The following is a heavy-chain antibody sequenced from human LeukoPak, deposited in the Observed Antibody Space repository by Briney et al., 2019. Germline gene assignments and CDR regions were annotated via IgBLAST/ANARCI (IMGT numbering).Heavy chain of an antibody. D-gene: IGHD3-22*01. CDR3: ARGLNYDSRALDI. CDR2: IYYSGST. CDR1: GGSISSGGYY. Sequence: SETLSLTCTVSGGSISSGGYYWSWIRQHPGKGLEWIGYIYYSGSTYYNPSLKSRVTISVDTSKNQFSLKLSSVTAADTAVYYCARGLNYDSRALDIWGQGTMVTVSS. V-gene: IGHV4-31*03. J-gene: IGHJ3*02.